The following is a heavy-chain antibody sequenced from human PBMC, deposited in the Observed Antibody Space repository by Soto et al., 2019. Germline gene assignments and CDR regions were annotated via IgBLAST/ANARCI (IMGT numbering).Heavy chain of an antibody. CDR2: ISGSGGST. CDR3: AKDHQLESAVF. J-gene: IGHJ4*02. CDR1: GFSFSIYA. Sequence: AGSMGLSCASSGFSFSIYAVGGSRQAPGKGLEWVSAISGSGGSTYYADSVKGRFTISRDKSKNTLYLQMNSLSAEDTAVYYCAKDHQLESAVFWGQGTSVTVSS. D-gene: IGHD6-13*01. V-gene: IGHV3-23*01.